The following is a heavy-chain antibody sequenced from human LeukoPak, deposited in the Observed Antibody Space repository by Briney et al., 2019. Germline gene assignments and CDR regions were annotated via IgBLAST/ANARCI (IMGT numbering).Heavy chain of an antibody. Sequence: ASVKVSCKASGYTFTSYDINWVRQATGQGLEWMGWMNPNNGNTDYAQKLHGRVTLTSNTSISTAYMELSSLRTEDTAEYSSTRGGPVAGTHKSFQHWGQGTLVTVSS. CDR1: GYTFTSYD. V-gene: IGHV1-8*01. J-gene: IGHJ1*01. D-gene: IGHD6-19*01. CDR3: TRGGPVAGTHKSFQH. CDR2: MNPNNGNT.